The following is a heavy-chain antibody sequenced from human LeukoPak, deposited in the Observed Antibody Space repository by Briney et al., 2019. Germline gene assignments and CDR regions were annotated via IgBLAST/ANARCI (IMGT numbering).Heavy chain of an antibody. CDR2: ISGSGGST. V-gene: IGHV3-23*01. CDR1: GFTFSSYA. Sequence: GGSLRLSCAASGFTFSSYAMSWVRQAPGKGLEWVSAISGSGGSTYYADSVKGRFTISRDNSKNTLYLQINSLRAEDTAVYYCAKFGFVGATGSVDYWGQGTLVTVSS. CDR3: AKFGFVGATGSVDY. D-gene: IGHD1-26*01. J-gene: IGHJ4*02.